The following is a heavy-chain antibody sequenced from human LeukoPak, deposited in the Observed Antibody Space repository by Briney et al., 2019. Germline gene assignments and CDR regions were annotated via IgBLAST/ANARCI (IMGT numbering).Heavy chain of an antibody. J-gene: IGHJ6*02. V-gene: IGHV4-34*01. CDR3: ARGPVVVRTDYHYYSGMDV. CDR2: VTHSGST. CDR1: GVSFSDYY. Sequence: PSETLSLTCAVYGVSFSDYYWSWIRQPPGKGLEWIGEVTHSGSTNYNPSLKSRVTISVDTSKNQFSLKLSSVTAADTAVYYCARGPVVVRTDYHYYSGMDVWGQGTTVAVSS. D-gene: IGHD2-15*01.